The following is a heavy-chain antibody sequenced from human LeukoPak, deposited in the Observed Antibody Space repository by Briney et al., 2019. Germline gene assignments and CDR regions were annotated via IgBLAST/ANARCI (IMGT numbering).Heavy chain of an antibody. J-gene: IGHJ4*02. CDR2: IYTGGNT. D-gene: IGHD3-22*01. CDR1: GDSISSSIYY. V-gene: IGHV3-53*01. CDR3: ARGDDSGYYDYFDY. Sequence: ETLSLTCTVSGDSISSSIYYWGWIRQAPGKGLEWVSTIYTGGNTYYAASVKGRFTISRDFSKNTVFLHMNSLRAEDTAMYYCARGDDSGYYDYFDYWGQGALVTVSS.